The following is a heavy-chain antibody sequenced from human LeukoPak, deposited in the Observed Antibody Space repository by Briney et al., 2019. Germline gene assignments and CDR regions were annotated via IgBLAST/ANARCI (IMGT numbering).Heavy chain of an antibody. V-gene: IGHV3-21*01. J-gene: IGHJ6*02. CDR2: ISSSSSFI. CDR3: AKDGALGVRALYSYDMDV. D-gene: IGHD3-10*01. CDR1: GFTFSSYS. Sequence: GGSLRLSCAASGFTFSSYSMNWVRQAPGKGLEWVSVISSSSSFIYYADSLKGRFTISRDNAKNSLYLQMNSLRADDTAVYYCAKDGALGVRALYSYDMDVWGQGTTVTVSS.